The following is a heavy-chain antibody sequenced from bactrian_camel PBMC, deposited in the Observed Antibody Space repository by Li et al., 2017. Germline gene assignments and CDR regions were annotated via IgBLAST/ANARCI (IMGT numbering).Heavy chain of an antibody. J-gene: IGHJ4*01. Sequence: HVQLVESGGGLVQTGGSLRLSCTASGFTFSSYAMSWIRQAPGKGLEWVSTIYSDGSNTYYADSVKNRFTISRDNAKNTVYLQMNSLKSEDTAVYYCAARPYTRSSFLWGQGTQVTVS. V-gene: IGHV3S7*01. CDR3: AARPYTRSSFL. CDR1: GFTFSSYA. D-gene: IGHD2*01. CDR2: IYSDGSNT.